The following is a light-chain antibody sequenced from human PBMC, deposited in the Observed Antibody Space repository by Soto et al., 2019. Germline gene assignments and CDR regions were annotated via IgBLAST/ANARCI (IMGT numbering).Light chain of an antibody. V-gene: IGKV3-20*01. Sequence: EIVLTQSPGTLSLSPGERATLSCRASQSVSSSYLAWYQQKPGQAPRLLISAATNRATGIPARFSGGGSGADFTLTISRLDPEDFAVYYCQQYDSLPPWTFGQGTKVDIK. J-gene: IGKJ1*01. CDR1: QSVSSSY. CDR3: QQYDSLPPWT. CDR2: AAT.